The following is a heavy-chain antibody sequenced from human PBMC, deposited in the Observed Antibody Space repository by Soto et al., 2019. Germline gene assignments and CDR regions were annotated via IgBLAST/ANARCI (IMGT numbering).Heavy chain of an antibody. D-gene: IGHD3-22*01. J-gene: IGHJ3*02. CDR2: IGTSGSTI. CDR3: ARVGSSGYSAFDI. CDR1: GFTFSSYE. Sequence: PXGSLRLSCAASGFTFSSYEMNWVRQAPGKGLEWVSYIGTSGSTIYYADSVKGRFTISRDNAKNSLYLQMNSLRAEDTAIYYCARVGSSGYSAFDIWGQGTMVTVSS. V-gene: IGHV3-48*03.